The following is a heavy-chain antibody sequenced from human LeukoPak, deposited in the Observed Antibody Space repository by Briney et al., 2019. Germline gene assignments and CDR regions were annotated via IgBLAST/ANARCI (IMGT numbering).Heavy chain of an antibody. Sequence: ASVKVSCKASGYTFTSYDINWVRQATGQGLEWMGWMNPNSGNTGYAQKFQGRVTMTRNTSISTAYMELSSLRSEDTAVYYCARDESGRYSLIFDYWGQGTLVTVSS. CDR3: ARDESGRYSLIFDY. D-gene: IGHD5-18*01. CDR1: GYTFTSYD. J-gene: IGHJ4*02. CDR2: MNPNSGNT. V-gene: IGHV1-8*01.